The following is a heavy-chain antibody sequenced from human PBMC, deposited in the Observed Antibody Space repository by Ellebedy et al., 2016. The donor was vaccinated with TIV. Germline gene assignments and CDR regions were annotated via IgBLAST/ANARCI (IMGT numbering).Heavy chain of an antibody. D-gene: IGHD4-17*01. Sequence: SETLSLXXIVSGGSISSSSYYWGWISQPPGKGLEWIGNIYYSGNTYYTPSLKSRVTISVDTSKNQFSLKLSSVTVADTAVYYCAREEGLTTVDYWGQGTLVTVSS. CDR2: IYYSGNT. CDR3: AREEGLTTVDY. CDR1: GGSISSSSYY. J-gene: IGHJ4*02. V-gene: IGHV4-39*07.